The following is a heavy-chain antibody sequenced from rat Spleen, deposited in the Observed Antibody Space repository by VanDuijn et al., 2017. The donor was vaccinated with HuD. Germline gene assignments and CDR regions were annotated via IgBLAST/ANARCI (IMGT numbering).Heavy chain of an antibody. CDR3: TGPFDY. CDR2: ITNAAGST. Sequence: EVQLVESGGGLVQPGRSLKLSCAASGFTFNKFWMTWIRQVPGKGLEWGASITNAAGSTYYPDSVKGRFTISRDNAKSTLYLQMNSLRTEDTATYYCTGPFDYWGQGVMVTVSS. V-gene: IGHV5-31*01. CDR1: GFTFNKFW. J-gene: IGHJ2*01.